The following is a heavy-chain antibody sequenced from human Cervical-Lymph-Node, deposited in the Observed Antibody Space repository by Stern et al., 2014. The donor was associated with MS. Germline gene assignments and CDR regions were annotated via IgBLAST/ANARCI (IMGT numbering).Heavy chain of an antibody. CDR2: IDCDDDK. CDR3: ARFYSSSSFADAFDI. V-gene: IGHV2-70*01. CDR1: GFSLTTSGMC. J-gene: IGHJ3*02. Sequence: QVTLKESGPALVKPTQTLTLTCTFSGFSLTTSGMCVSWIRQPPGKALEXLAVIDCDDDKSYNTSLKTRLTISKDTSKNQVVLTMTNMDPVDTATYYCARFYSSSSFADAFDIWGQGTMVTVSS. D-gene: IGHD6-6*01.